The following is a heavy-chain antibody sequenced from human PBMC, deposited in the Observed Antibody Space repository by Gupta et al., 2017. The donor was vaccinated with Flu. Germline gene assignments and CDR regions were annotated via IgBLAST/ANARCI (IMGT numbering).Heavy chain of an antibody. CDR1: GGSILSYL. D-gene: IGHD5-18*01. CDR3: ARDGGHSYGAGFDY. Sequence: QVQLQESGPGLVNPSETLSLTCTVSGGSILSYLSSWIRQPAGKGLEWIGRIYTSGSTNYNPSLKSRVTMSVDTSKNQFSLKVSSVTAADTAVYYCARDGGHSYGAGFDYWGQGTLVTVSS. CDR2: IYTSGST. J-gene: IGHJ4*02. V-gene: IGHV4-4*07.